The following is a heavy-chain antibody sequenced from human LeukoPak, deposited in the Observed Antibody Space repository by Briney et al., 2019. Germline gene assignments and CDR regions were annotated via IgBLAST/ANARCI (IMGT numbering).Heavy chain of an antibody. CDR3: ARDSYGGNWSLGY. CDR2: VNPNNGGT. Sequence: ASMKVSCKASGFTFTGYYIHWVRQAPGQGLEWMGWVNPNNGGTNYAQMFQGRVTMTRDTSISTAYMELSRLTSDDTAVYYCARDSYGGNWSLGYWGQGTLVTVSS. J-gene: IGHJ4*02. CDR1: GFTFTGYY. V-gene: IGHV1-2*02. D-gene: IGHD4-23*01.